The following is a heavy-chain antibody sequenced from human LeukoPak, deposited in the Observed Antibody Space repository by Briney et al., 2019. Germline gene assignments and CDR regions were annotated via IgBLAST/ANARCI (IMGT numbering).Heavy chain of an antibody. CDR2: MYYRGST. CDR1: GGSISSSSYY. CDR3: ARSVYYYYMDV. V-gene: IGHV4-39*07. Sequence: SETLSLTCSVSGGSISSSSYYWGWIRQPPGKGLEWIGSMYYRGSTYYNPSLKSRVTISVDTSKNQFSLRLSSVTAADTAVYYCARSVYYYYMDVWGKGTTVTISS. J-gene: IGHJ6*03.